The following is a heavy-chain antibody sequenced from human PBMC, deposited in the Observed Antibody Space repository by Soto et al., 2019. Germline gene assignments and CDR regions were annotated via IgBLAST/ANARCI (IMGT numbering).Heavy chain of an antibody. V-gene: IGHV3-11*05. CDR3: AAGGYSGGWSDPHTFDY. J-gene: IGHJ4*02. Sequence: QVQLVESGGGLVKPGGSLRLSCAASGFTFSDYYMSWIRQAPGKGLEWVSYISSSSSYINYADSVNGRFIISRDNAKNSLYLQMNSLRAEDTAVYYCAAGGYSGGWSDPHTFDYWGQGTLVTVSS. CDR1: GFTFSDYY. CDR2: ISSSSSYI. D-gene: IGHD6-19*01.